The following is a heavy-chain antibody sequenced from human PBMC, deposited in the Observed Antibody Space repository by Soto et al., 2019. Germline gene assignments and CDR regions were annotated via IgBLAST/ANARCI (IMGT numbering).Heavy chain of an antibody. V-gene: IGHV1-18*04. Sequence: ASVKVSCKTSDPTFTTHGISWVRQAPGQGLEWMEWISAYNGNTKYAQKYKGRVTITADESTSTAYMELSSLRSEDTAVYYCARDLINYYYGMDVWGQGTTVTVSS. CDR1: DPTFTTHG. CDR3: ARDLINYYYGMDV. J-gene: IGHJ6*02. CDR2: ISAYNGNT.